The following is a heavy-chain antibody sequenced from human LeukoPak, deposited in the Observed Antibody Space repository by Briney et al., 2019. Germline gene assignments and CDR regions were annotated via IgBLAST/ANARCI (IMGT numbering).Heavy chain of an antibody. Sequence: PSETLSLTCAVYGGSFSGYYWSWIRQPPGQGLEWIGEINHSGSTNYSPSLKSRVTISVDTSKNQFSLKLSSVTAADTAVYYCAKLYCSGGSCDWGQGTLVTVSS. CDR1: GGSFSGYY. J-gene: IGHJ4*02. D-gene: IGHD2-15*01. V-gene: IGHV4-34*01. CDR2: INHSGST. CDR3: AKLYCSGGSCD.